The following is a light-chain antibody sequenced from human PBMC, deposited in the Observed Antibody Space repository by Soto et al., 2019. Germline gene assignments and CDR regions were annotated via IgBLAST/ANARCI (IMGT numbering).Light chain of an antibody. J-gene: IGKJ5*01. CDR2: DAS. V-gene: IGKV3-11*01. CDR3: QQRTNWPPIT. CDR1: QSVSSY. Sequence: EIGLTQSAATLSWSPGERATLSWRASQSVSSYLAWYQQKPGQAPRLLIYDASNRATGIPARFSGSGSGTDFTLTISSLEPEDFAVYYCQQRTNWPPITFGQGTRLEIK.